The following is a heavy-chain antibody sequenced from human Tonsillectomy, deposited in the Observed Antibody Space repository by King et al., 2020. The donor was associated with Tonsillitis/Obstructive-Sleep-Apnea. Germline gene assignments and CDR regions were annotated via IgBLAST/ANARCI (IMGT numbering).Heavy chain of an antibody. CDR3: ARGDIVVVVAAKDYYYYMDV. V-gene: IGHV4-34*01. Sequence: VQLQQWGAGLLKPSETLSLTCAVYGGSFSGSYWSWIRQPPGKGLEWIGEINHSGSTNYNPSLKSRVTISVDTSKNQFSLKLSSVTAADTAVYYCARGDIVVVVAAKDYYYYMDVWGKGTPVTVSS. D-gene: IGHD2-15*01. CDR1: GGSFSGSY. J-gene: IGHJ6*03. CDR2: INHSGST.